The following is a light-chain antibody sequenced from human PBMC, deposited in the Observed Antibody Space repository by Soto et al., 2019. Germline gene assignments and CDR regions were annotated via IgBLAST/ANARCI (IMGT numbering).Light chain of an antibody. CDR2: AAS. Sequence: DIQLTQSQSFLSASVGDRVIITCRASQGISSYLAWYQQKPGKAPKLLIYAASTLQSGVPSRFSGSGSGTEFSLTISSLQPEDFATYYCEQLNSYPMYTFGQGTKLEIK. V-gene: IGKV1-9*01. CDR1: QGISSY. CDR3: EQLNSYPMYT. J-gene: IGKJ2*01.